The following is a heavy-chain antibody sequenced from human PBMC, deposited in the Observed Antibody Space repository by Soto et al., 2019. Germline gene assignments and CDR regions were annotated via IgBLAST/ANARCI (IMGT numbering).Heavy chain of an antibody. CDR3: EKGKGRIFAY. CDR1: GGSFSGYY. V-gene: IGHV4-34*01. CDR2: INHSGST. J-gene: IGHJ4*02. Sequence: CAVYGGSFSGYYWSWIRQPPGKGLEWIGEINHSGSTNYNPSLKSRVTISVDTSKNQFSLKLSSVTAADTAVYYCEKGKGRIFAYWGKGTLVSVS.